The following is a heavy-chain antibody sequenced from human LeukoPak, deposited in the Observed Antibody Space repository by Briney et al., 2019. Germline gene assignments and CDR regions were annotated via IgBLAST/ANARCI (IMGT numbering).Heavy chain of an antibody. D-gene: IGHD6-19*01. CDR1: GGSISRFY. CDR3: ATVASGWYPDY. CDR2: IDSSGIT. V-gene: IGHV4-59*01. J-gene: IGHJ4*02. Sequence: KPSETLSLTCTVSGGSISRFYYTWIRQPPGKGLEWIGYIDSSGITNYNSSLNSRVTISLDTSQNQFSLKLNSVTAADTAVYYCATVASGWYPDYWGQGALVTVAS.